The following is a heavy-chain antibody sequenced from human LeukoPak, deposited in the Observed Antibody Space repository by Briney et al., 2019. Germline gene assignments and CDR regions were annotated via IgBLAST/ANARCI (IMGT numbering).Heavy chain of an antibody. J-gene: IGHJ4*02. CDR3: ARGGGSSSAESFDY. Sequence: ASVKVSCKASGGTFSSYAISWVRQAPGQGLEWMGGIIPIFGTANYAQKFQGRVTITTDESTSTAYMELSSLRSEDTAVYYCARGGGSSSAESFDYWGQGTLVTVSS. D-gene: IGHD6-6*01. V-gene: IGHV1-69*05. CDR1: GGTFSSYA. CDR2: IIPIFGTA.